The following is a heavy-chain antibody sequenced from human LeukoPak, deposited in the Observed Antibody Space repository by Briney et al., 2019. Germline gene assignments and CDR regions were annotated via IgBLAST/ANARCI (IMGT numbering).Heavy chain of an antibody. V-gene: IGHV3-23*01. CDR3: AKYCSGGNCYSGLY. Sequence: PGGSLRLSCAASGLTFSNYAMSWVRQAPGKGLEWVSTISGSGGSTFYAASVKGRFTISRDNSKNTLYLQMNSLRAEDTALYYCAKYCSGGNCYSGLYWGQGTLVTVSS. CDR1: GLTFSNYA. CDR2: ISGSGGST. J-gene: IGHJ4*02. D-gene: IGHD2-15*01.